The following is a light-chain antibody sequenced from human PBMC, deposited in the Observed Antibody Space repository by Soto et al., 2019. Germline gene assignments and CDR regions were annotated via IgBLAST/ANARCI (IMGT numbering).Light chain of an antibody. J-gene: IGKJ1*01. CDR3: QHYSTWLWT. CDR2: GAS. CDR1: QSVDSK. Sequence: EIVMTQSPATLSVSPGERATLSCMASQSVDSKLAWYQQKPGQGPRLLIYGASSGATGIPARFSGSGSGTEFTLTISSLQSEDFAVYYCQHYSTWLWTFGQGTKVEIK. V-gene: IGKV3-15*01.